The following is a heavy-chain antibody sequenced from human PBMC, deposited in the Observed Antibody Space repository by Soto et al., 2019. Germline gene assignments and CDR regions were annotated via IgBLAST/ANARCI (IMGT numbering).Heavy chain of an antibody. CDR1: GGTLSDHG. CDR2: TIPVFNTA. J-gene: IGHJ3*02. CDR3: ARGVYGSGNYYTGPSAFDI. V-gene: IGHV1-69*06. Sequence: QVQLEQSGAEVKKPGSSVKVSCKASGGTLSDHGVAWLRQAPGQGLEWMGGTIPVFNTAKYAQKFQGRVTVTADKFTNIAYMELSSLRSEDTAFYFCARGVYGSGNYYTGPSAFDIWGQGTVVIASS. D-gene: IGHD3-10*01.